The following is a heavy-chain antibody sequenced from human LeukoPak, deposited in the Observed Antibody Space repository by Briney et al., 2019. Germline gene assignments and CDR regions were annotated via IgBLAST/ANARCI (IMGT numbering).Heavy chain of an antibody. CDR1: GFTVTSNH. CDR3: ARTRGLTRFLVAGAIDY. CDR2: IYSGGTT. D-gene: IGHD6-19*01. Sequence: GGSLRLSCEASGFTVTSNHMTWVRQAPGKGLEWVSIIYSGGTTYYADSVKGRFTISRDYSTNTLYLQMNTLRAEDTAVYYCARTRGLTRFLVAGAIDYWGQGTLVTVSS. J-gene: IGHJ4*02. V-gene: IGHV3-66*01.